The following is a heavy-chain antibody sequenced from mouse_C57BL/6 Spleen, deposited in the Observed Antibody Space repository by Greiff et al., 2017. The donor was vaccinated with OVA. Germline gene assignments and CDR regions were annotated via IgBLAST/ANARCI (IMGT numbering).Heavy chain of an antibody. CDR2: IDPSDSYT. CDR3: ARSGDYEETY. J-gene: IGHJ3*01. D-gene: IGHD2-4*01. CDR1: GYTFTIYW. Sequence: QVQLQQPGAELVMPGASVKLSCKASGYTFTIYWMHWVKQRPGQGLEWIGEIDPSDSYTNYNQKFKGKSTLTVDKSSSTAYMQLSSLTSEDSAVYYCARSGDYEETYWGQGTLVTVSA. V-gene: IGHV1-69*01.